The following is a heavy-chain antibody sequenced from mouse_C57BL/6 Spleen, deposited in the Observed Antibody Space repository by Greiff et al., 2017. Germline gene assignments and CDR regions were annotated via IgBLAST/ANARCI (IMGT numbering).Heavy chain of an antibody. V-gene: IGHV1-80*01. CDR3: ARRGYYGSSPAWFAY. J-gene: IGHJ3*01. CDR1: GYAFSSYW. CDR2: IYPGDGDT. D-gene: IGHD1-1*01. Sequence: QVQLQQSGAELVKPGASVKISCKASGYAFSSYWMNWVKQRPGKGLEWIGQIYPGDGDTNYNGKFKGKATLTADKSYSTAYMQLSSLTSEDSAVYFCARRGYYGSSPAWFAYWGQGTLVTVSA.